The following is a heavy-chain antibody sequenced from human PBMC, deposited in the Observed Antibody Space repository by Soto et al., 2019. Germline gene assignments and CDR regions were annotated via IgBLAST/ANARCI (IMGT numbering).Heavy chain of an antibody. V-gene: IGHV3-30*18. J-gene: IGHJ4*02. CDR2: ISYDGSYQ. CDR3: AKGGEVGGVLGDH. CDR1: GFTFNKFG. D-gene: IGHD1-26*01. Sequence: XESLRLSFEASGFTFNKFGMHWVRQAPGKGLEWVAFISYDGSYQYYADSVQGRLTITRDNSMNTLNMQLNSLRREDTAVYYCAKGGEVGGVLGDHWGQGTLVTVSS.